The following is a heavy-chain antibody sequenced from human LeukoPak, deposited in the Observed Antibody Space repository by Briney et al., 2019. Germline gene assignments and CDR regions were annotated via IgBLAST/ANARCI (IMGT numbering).Heavy chain of an antibody. CDR2: IIPIFGTA. D-gene: IGHD3-22*01. Sequence: ASVKVSCKASGGTFSGYPISWVRQAPGQGLEWMGGIIPIFGTANYAQKFQGRVTMTEDTSTDTAYMELSSLRSEDTAVYYCATGAVWYDSSGYNAFDIWGQGTMVTVSS. CDR1: GGTFSGYP. CDR3: ATGAVWYDSSGYNAFDI. J-gene: IGHJ3*02. V-gene: IGHV1-69*06.